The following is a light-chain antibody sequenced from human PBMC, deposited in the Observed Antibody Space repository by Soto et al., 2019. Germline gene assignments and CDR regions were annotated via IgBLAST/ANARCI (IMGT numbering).Light chain of an antibody. J-gene: IGKJ1*01. CDR2: AAS. V-gene: IGKV1-27*01. Sequence: DIQMTQSPSSLSASVGDTVTITCRASQGIIDYVAWYQQRPGKIPKLLIYAASTFQTGVPSRFSGSGAGTDFTLTIRSLQPEDVATYYCQKYDTAPQTFGQGTKVEIK. CDR3: QKYDTAPQT. CDR1: QGIIDY.